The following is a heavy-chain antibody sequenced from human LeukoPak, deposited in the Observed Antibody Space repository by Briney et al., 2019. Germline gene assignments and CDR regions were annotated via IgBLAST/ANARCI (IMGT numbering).Heavy chain of an antibody. D-gene: IGHD2-15*01. CDR3: AKTTTGYSSGRYPAWPIDY. CDR2: IFGSGGSA. J-gene: IGHJ4*02. Sequence: GGSLRLSCAASGFTFGSYAMYWVRQAPGKGLEWVSGIFGSGGSAHYADSVKGRFTISRDNSKNTVYLQMDSLRAEDTATYYCAKTTTGYSSGRYPAWPIDYWGQGTLVTVST. V-gene: IGHV3-23*01. CDR1: GFTFGSYA.